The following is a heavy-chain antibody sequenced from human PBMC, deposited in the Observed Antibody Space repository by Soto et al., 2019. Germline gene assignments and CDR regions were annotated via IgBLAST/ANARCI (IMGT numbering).Heavy chain of an antibody. CDR1: GYTFSTYG. Sequence: ASVKVSCKASGYTFSTYGISWVRQAPGQGLEWMGWTGAYNGNRNYEQKFQGRVIMSTDTSTSTAYMELRSLRSDDAAVYYCARGGGIYSSAWPIDYWGQGTLVTVSS. J-gene: IGHJ4*02. CDR2: TGAYNGNR. V-gene: IGHV1-18*04. D-gene: IGHD6-25*01. CDR3: ARGGGIYSSAWPIDY.